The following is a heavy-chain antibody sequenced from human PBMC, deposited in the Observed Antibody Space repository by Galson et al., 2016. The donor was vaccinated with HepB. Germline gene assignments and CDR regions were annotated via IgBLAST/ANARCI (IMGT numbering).Heavy chain of an antibody. J-gene: IGHJ4*02. CDR2: MGPAGDK. CDR3: ASGPHWNHAY. D-gene: IGHD1-1*01. Sequence: SLRLSCAVSGFTFNDYDMHWVRQARGESLEWVATMGPAGDKYYPGSVKGRFTVSRESAKNSLYLQMDSLRAVDSGVYYCASGPHWNHAYWGQGTLVTVSS. V-gene: IGHV3-13*01. CDR1: GFTFNDYD.